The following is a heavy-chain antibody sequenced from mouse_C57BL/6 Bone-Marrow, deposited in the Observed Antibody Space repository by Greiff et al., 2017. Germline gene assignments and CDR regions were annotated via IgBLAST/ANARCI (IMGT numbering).Heavy chain of an antibody. CDR3: TTFAGVAWFAY. J-gene: IGHJ3*01. CDR1: GFNIKDDY. CDR2: IDPENGDT. D-gene: IGHD4-1*01. V-gene: IGHV14-4*01. Sequence: EVQLQQSGAELVRPGASVKLSCTASGFNIKDDYMHWVKQRPEQGLEWIGRIDPENGDTEYASKFQGKATITADTSSNTAYLQLSSLTSEDTAVSYCTTFAGVAWFAYWGQGTLVTVSA.